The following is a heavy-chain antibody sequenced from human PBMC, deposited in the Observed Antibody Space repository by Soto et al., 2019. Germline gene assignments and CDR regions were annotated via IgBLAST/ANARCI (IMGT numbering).Heavy chain of an antibody. V-gene: IGHV4-39*01. Sequence: QLHLRESGPGLVKPSETLSLTCTVSGGSITSSSYYWGWIRQPPGKGLEWIGSIYYSGSTYYNPSLTXRXTXXVATSKTQFSLTLSSVTAADTAVYYCATQEVGGSYVYTFDPWGQGTLVTVSS. CDR1: GGSITSSSYY. CDR2: IYYSGST. J-gene: IGHJ5*02. CDR3: ATQEVGGSYVYTFDP. D-gene: IGHD1-26*01.